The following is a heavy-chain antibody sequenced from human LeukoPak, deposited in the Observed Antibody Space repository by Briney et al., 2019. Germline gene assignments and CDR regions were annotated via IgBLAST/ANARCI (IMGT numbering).Heavy chain of an antibody. Sequence: QAGGSLSLSCAASGFTFSSYEMKWARQAPGKGLEWESYINSKCVTIFYGDSVKGRLPISRDNEKNSLYLQMNSLRAEDTAVYYCARAMMTSAGGVFASWGQGTLVTVP. V-gene: IGHV3-48*03. CDR2: INSKCVTI. J-gene: IGHJ4*02. D-gene: IGHD6-13*01. CDR1: GFTFSSYE. CDR3: ARAMMTSAGGVFAS.